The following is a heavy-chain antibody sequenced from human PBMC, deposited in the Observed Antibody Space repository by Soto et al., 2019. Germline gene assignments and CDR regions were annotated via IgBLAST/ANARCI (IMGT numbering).Heavy chain of an antibody. CDR1: GVTFSNYA. J-gene: IGHJ5*02. CDR2: ISHSGSST. D-gene: IGHD3-10*01. Sequence: EVQFLESGGGLVQPGGSLRLSCAASGVTFSNYAMNWVRQAPGKGLGWVSGISHSGSSTYYADPVKGRFTISRDNSKNTLFLQMNSLTAEDTAVYYCAKGSWVHHGSEGGNWLDPWGQGTLVTVSS. V-gene: IGHV3-23*01. CDR3: AKGSWVHHGSEGGNWLDP.